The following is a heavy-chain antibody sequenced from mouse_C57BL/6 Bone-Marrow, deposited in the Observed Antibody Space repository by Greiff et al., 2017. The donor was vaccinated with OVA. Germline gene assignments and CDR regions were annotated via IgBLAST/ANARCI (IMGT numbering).Heavy chain of an antibody. V-gene: IGHV3-8*01. CDR2: ISYSGST. CDR1: GYSITSDY. CDR3: ARYHYDYDAYYAMDY. J-gene: IGHJ4*01. Sequence: EVKVIESGPGLAKPSQTLSLTCSVTGYSITSDYWNWIRKFPGNKLEYMGYISYSGSTYYNPSLKSRISITRDTSKNQYYLQLNSVTTEDTATYYCARYHYDYDAYYAMDYWGQGTSVTVSS. D-gene: IGHD2-4*01.